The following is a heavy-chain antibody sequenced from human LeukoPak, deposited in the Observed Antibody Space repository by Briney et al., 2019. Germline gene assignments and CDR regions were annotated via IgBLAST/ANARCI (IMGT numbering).Heavy chain of an antibody. CDR1: GYTFTSYD. V-gene: IGHV1-8*01. CDR3: AVPVGGNADYFDY. D-gene: IGHD4-23*01. J-gene: IGHJ4*02. Sequence: ASVKVSCKASGYTFTSYDINWVRQATGQGFEWMGWMNPNSGNTGYAQKFQGRVTMTRSTSISIAYMELSSLRSEDTAVYYCAVPVGGNADYFDYWGQGTLVTVSS. CDR2: MNPNSGNT.